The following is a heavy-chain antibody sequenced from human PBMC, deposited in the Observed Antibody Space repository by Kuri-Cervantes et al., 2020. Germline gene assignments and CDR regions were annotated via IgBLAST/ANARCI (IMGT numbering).Heavy chain of an antibody. CDR1: GYTLTELS. Sequence: ASVKVSCKVSGYTLTELSMHWVRQAPGQGLEWMGWISAYNGDTNYAQGFQDRVTMTTDTSTSTAYMELRSLRSDDTAIYYCVREPRTSRDYYFDYWGQGTLVTVSS. CDR3: VREPRTSRDYYFDY. CDR2: ISAYNGDT. V-gene: IGHV1-18*01. J-gene: IGHJ4*02. D-gene: IGHD3/OR15-3a*01.